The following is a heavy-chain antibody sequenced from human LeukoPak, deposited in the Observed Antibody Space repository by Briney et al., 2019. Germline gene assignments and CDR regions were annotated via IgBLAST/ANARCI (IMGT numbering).Heavy chain of an antibody. Sequence: ASVKVSCKASGYTFTGYYMHWVRQAPGQGLEWMGWINPNSGGTNYAQKFQGRVTMTRDTSISTAYMELSRLRSDDTAVYYCARVGGELSPQYYYDSSGYYHHAFDIWGQGTMVAVSS. CDR2: INPNSGGT. D-gene: IGHD3-22*01. V-gene: IGHV1-2*02. CDR1: GYTFTGYY. CDR3: ARVGGELSPQYYYDSSGYYHHAFDI. J-gene: IGHJ3*02.